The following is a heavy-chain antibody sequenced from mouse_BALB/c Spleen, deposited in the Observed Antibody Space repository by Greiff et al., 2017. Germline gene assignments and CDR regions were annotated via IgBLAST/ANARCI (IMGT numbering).Heavy chain of an antibody. CDR2: ISSGGSYT. Sequence: DVQLVESGGDLVKPGGSLKLSCAASGFTFSSYGMSWVRQTPDKRLEWVATISSGGSYTYYPDSVKGRFTISRDNAKNTLYLQMSSLKSEDTAMYYCARGGYRYDDYYAMDYWGQGTSVTVSS. CDR1: GFTFSSYG. CDR3: ARGGYRYDDYYAMDY. V-gene: IGHV5-6*01. D-gene: IGHD2-14*01. J-gene: IGHJ4*01.